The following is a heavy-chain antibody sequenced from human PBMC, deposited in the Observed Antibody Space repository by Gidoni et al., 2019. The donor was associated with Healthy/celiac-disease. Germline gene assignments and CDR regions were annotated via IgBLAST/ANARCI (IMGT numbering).Heavy chain of an antibody. V-gene: IGHV4-39*01. CDR2: ISYSGST. D-gene: IGHD1-26*01. CDR1: GGSISSSSYY. CDR3: APLRRFGRGGSYYYYYYGMDV. J-gene: IGHJ6*02. Sequence: QLQLQESGPGLVKPSETLSLTCTVSGGSISSSSYYWGWIRQPPGKGLEWIGSISYSGSTYYNPSLKSRVTISVETSKNQFSLKLSSVTDADTAVYYCAPLRRFGRGGSYYYYYYGMDVWGQGTTVTVSS.